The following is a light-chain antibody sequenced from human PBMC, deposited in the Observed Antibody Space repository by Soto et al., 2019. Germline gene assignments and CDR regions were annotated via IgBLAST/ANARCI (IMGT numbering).Light chain of an antibody. Sequence: QAVLTQSPSASASLGASVKLTCTLSSGHSSYAIAWHQQQPEKGPRYLMKLNSDGSHTKGDGIPDRFSASSSGPERYLTISSLQSEDEADYYCQTWGTGIVVFGGGTKLTVL. J-gene: IGLJ2*01. CDR2: LNSDGSH. CDR3: QTWGTGIVV. V-gene: IGLV4-69*01. CDR1: SGHSSYA.